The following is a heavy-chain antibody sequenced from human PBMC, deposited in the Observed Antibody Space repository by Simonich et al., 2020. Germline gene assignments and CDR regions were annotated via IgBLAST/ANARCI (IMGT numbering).Heavy chain of an antibody. J-gene: IGHJ3*02. D-gene: IGHD3-22*01. Sequence: GGGLVQPGGSLRLSCAASGFTFSSYAMSWVRQAPGKGLEWVSAMSGRGGRTYYADSVKGRFTISRDNSKNTLYLQMNSLRAEDTAVYYCAKDLGERITMIVVVIDAFDIWGQGTMVTVSS. V-gene: IGHV3-23*01. CDR2: MSGRGGRT. CDR3: AKDLGERITMIVVVIDAFDI. CDR1: GFTFSSYA.